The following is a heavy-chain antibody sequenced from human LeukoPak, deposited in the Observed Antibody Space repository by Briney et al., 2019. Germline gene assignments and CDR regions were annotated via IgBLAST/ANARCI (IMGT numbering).Heavy chain of an antibody. V-gene: IGHV1-2*02. J-gene: IGHJ6*03. CDR2: INPNSGGT. CDR3: ARDQTGGLGLLWFGEFQYYMDV. D-gene: IGHD3-10*01. Sequence: ASAKVSCKASGYTFTGYYMHWVRQAPGQGLEWMGWINPNSGGTNYAQKFQGRVTMTRDTSISTAYMELSRLRSDDTAVYYCARDQTGGLGLLWFGEFQYYMDVWGKGTTVTVSS. CDR1: GYTFTGYY.